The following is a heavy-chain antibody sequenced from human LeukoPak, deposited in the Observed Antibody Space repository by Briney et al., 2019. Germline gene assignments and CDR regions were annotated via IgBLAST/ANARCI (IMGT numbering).Heavy chain of an antibody. V-gene: IGHV4-59*01. D-gene: IGHD6-6*01. Sequence: SETLSLTCTVSGGSISSYYWSWIRQPPGKGLEWIGYIYYSGSTNYNPSLKSRVTISVDTSKNQFSLKLSSVTAADTAVYYRARIRHSSSSLFDYWGQGTLVTVSS. CDR2: IYYSGST. CDR1: GGSISSYY. J-gene: IGHJ4*02. CDR3: ARIRHSSSSLFDY.